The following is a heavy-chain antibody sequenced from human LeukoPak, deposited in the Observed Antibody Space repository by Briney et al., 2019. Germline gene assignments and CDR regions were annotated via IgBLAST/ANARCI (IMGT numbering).Heavy chain of an antibody. J-gene: IGHJ6*02. CDR1: GFTFSSYS. CDR2: ISSSSSYI. Sequence: GGSLRLSCAASGFTFSSYSMNWVRQAPGKGLEWVSSISSSSSYIYYADSVKGRLTISRDNAKNSLYLQMNSLRAEDTAVYYCASLVVPAADTAYYYGMDVWGQGTTVTVSS. V-gene: IGHV3-21*01. CDR3: ASLVVPAADTAYYYGMDV. D-gene: IGHD2-2*01.